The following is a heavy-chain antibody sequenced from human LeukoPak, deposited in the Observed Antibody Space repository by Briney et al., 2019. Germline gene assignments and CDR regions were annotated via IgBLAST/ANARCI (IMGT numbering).Heavy chain of an antibody. J-gene: IGHJ4*02. D-gene: IGHD3-10*01. Sequence: GGSLRLSCVASGFTFTSYWMHWVRQAPGKGLVWVSRINIDGSTTNYADSVKGRFTISRDNSRNTIYLQMTSLRAEDTAVYYCASRGHVGSGTYSPYDYWGQGTLVSVSS. CDR1: GFTFTSYW. CDR3: ASRGHVGSGTYSPYDY. V-gene: IGHV3-74*01. CDR2: INIDGSTT.